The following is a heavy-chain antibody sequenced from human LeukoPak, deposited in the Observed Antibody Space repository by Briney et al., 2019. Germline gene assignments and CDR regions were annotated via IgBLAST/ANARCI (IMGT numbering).Heavy chain of an antibody. D-gene: IGHD5-12*01. CDR2: SSAYNGNT. V-gene: IGHV1-18*04. CDR1: RYTLTRYG. CDR3: AREGYSGYGGYYYYCMDV. Sequence: VASLKVSSKASRYTLTRYGIRWGRQAPGQGRECMGGSSAYNGNTNYGKKVQRRMTMTTETSTSRAYMEMRSLRSDDTAVYYCAREGYSGYGGYYYYCMDVWGKGTTVTVSS. J-gene: IGHJ6*04.